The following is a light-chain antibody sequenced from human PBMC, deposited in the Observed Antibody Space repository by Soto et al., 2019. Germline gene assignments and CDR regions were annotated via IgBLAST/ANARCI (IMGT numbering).Light chain of an antibody. Sequence: DIQLTQSPSTLSASVGDRVTITCRASQRISSWLAWYQQKPGEAPKFLIYKTSNLESGVPSRFSGSGSGTEFTLTISSLQPDDFATYFCQYSYNYCWTFGQGTNVEIK. CDR2: KTS. J-gene: IGKJ1*01. CDR1: QRISSW. V-gene: IGKV1-5*03. CDR3: QYSYNYCWT.